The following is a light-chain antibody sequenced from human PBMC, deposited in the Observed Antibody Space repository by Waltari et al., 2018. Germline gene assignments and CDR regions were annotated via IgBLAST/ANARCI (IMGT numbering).Light chain of an antibody. CDR1: SSDVGGYDH. V-gene: IGLV2-11*01. CDR2: DVT. J-gene: IGLJ2*01. Sequence: QSALTQPRSVSGSPGPSVTISCTGTSSDVGGYDHASWYQHHPGKAPKLMICDVTKRPSGVPDRFSGSKSGNTASLTISGLQAEDEADYYCCSYAGSYTHVVFGGGTKLTVL. CDR3: CSYAGSYTHVV.